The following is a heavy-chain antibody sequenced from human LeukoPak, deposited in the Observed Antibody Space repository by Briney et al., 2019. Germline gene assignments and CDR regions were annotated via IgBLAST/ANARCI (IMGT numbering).Heavy chain of an antibody. D-gene: IGHD3-22*01. CDR2: ISTSGST. CDR3: ARVRYSDSSVLTRKRSYYFDY. V-gene: IGHV4-59*10. CDR1: GGSFSGYY. J-gene: IGHJ4*02. Sequence: KSSETLSLTCAVYGGSFSGYYWSWIRQPAGKGLESIGHISTSGSTNYNPSLRSRVTMSVDTSKNQFSLKLSSVTAADTAVYYCARVRYSDSSVLTRKRSYYFDYWGQGTLVTVSS.